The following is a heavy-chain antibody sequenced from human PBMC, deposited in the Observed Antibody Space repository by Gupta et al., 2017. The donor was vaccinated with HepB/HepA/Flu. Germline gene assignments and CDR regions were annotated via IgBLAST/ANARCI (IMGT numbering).Heavy chain of an antibody. Sequence: QVQLVESGGGLVKPGGSLRLSCAASEFTFSDYSMTWIRQAPGAGLEWLADISDSGYVIQYADSVRGRFTVSRDNAKNSLYLHLTSLRAEDTAVYYCARRNDFWSGYHNFDIWGQGTMVTGSS. CDR2: ISDSGYVI. CDR1: EFTFSDYS. J-gene: IGHJ3*02. V-gene: IGHV3-11*01. CDR3: ARRNDFWSGYHNFDI. D-gene: IGHD3-3*01.